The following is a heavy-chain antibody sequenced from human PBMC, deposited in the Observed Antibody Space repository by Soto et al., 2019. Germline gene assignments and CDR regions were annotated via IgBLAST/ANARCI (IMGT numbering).Heavy chain of an antibody. V-gene: IGHV3-33*01. J-gene: IGHJ4*02. CDR2: IWYDGSNK. Sequence: QEHLVESGGGVVQPGTSLRLSCAASGSIFRGYGMHWVRQAPGKGLEWVAVIWYDGSNKYYGDSVKGRFTIARDNSKNMLYLQMDSLRAEDTAVYYCARDGIGGTVFRGFCDYWGQGTLVTISS. CDR3: ARDGIGGTVFRGFCDY. D-gene: IGHD1-7*01. CDR1: GSIFRGYG.